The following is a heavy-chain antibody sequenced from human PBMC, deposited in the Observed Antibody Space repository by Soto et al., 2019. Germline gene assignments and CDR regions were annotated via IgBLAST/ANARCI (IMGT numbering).Heavy chain of an antibody. CDR1: GVSITSHY. D-gene: IGHD7-27*01. CDR2: IHYSGST. Sequence: QVQVQESGPGLVKPSETLSLTCTVSGVSITSHYWTWIRQPPGKGLEWIGNIHYSGSTNYSPSLKSRVIISVDTSENQSSLKLSSVTTADTAVYYCTGGGPGHPFDYWGQGTLVTVSS. V-gene: IGHV4-59*11. CDR3: TGGGPGHPFDY. J-gene: IGHJ4*02.